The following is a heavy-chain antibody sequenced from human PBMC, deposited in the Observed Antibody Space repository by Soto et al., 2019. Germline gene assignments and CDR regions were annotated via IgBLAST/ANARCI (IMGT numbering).Heavy chain of an antibody. CDR2: ISGSGGST. CDR1: GVTFSSYA. CDR3: AKDPLGYDILTGYYEFYYYYGMDV. V-gene: IGHV3-23*01. D-gene: IGHD3-9*01. J-gene: IGHJ6*02. Sequence: PXGSLKLSFAASGVTFSSYAMSWVRQAPGKGLDWVSAISGSGGSTYYADSVKGRFTISRDNSKNTLYLQMNSLRAEDTAVYYCAKDPLGYDILTGYYEFYYYYGMDVWGQGTTVTVSS.